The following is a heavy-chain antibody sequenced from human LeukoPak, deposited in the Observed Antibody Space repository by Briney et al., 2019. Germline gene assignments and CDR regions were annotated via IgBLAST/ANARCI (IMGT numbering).Heavy chain of an antibody. CDR3: ARQRLYCSGGSCPKWFDP. V-gene: IGHV4-39*01. J-gene: IGHJ5*02. D-gene: IGHD2-15*01. Sequence: SETLSLTCTVSGGSISSSSYYWDWIRQPPGKGLEWIGSIYYSGSTYYNPSLKSRVTISVDTSKNQFSLKLSSVTAADTAVYYCARQRLYCSGGSCPKWFDPWGQGTLVTVSS. CDR1: GGSISSSSYY. CDR2: IYYSGST.